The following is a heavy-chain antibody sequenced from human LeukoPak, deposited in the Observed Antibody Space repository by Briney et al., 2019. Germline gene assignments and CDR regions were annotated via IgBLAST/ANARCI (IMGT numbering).Heavy chain of an antibody. V-gene: IGHV4-59*01. Sequence: SETLSLTCTVSGGSISSYYWSWIRQPPGKGLEWIGYIYYSGSTNYNPSLKSRVTISVDTSKNQFSLKLSSVTAADTAVYYCARAAGYCSGGSCYYYYYYYYMDVWGKGTTVTVSS. J-gene: IGHJ6*03. CDR1: GGSISSYY. CDR2: IYYSGST. D-gene: IGHD2-15*01. CDR3: ARAAGYCSGGSCYYYYYYYYMDV.